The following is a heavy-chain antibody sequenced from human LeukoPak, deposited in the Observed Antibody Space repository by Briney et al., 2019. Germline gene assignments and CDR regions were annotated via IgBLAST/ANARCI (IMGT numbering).Heavy chain of an antibody. CDR1: GFTFSSYA. CDR2: ISGSGGST. D-gene: IGHD1-26*01. Sequence: GGSLRLSCAASGFTFSSYAMSWVRQAPGKGLEWVSAISGSGGSTYYADSVKGRFVISRDTSKNTVYLQMNSLRGEDTAVYYCASGRLSGKGFDYWGQGSLVTVSS. V-gene: IGHV3-23*01. J-gene: IGHJ4*02. CDR3: ASGRLSGKGFDY.